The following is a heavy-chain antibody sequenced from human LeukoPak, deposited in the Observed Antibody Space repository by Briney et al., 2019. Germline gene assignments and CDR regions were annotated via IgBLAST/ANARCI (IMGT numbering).Heavy chain of an antibody. D-gene: IGHD3-10*01. CDR1: GFTFSSYW. V-gene: IGHV3-74*01. CDR3: ASPRGSMVRGQDEVSGMDV. CDR2: INTDGSNT. Sequence: PGGSLRLSCAASGFTFSSYWMHWVRQAPGKGLVWVSRINTDGSNTTYADSVKGRFTISRDNAKNTLYLQMNSLRAEDTAVYYCASPRGSMVRGQDEVSGMDVWGQGTTVTVSS. J-gene: IGHJ6*02.